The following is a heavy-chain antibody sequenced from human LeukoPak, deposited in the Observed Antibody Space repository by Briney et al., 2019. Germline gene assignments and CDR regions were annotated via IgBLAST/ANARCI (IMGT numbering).Heavy chain of an antibody. CDR2: IYTSGST. D-gene: IGHD5-24*01. CDR3: AGGRRDAYNYSY. Sequence: SETLSLTCTVSGGSISSSSYFWGWIRQPPGKGLEWIGRIYTSGSTIYNPSLNSRVTISVDTSKNQFSLKLSSVTAADTAVYYCAGGRRDAYNYSYWGQGTLVTVSS. V-gene: IGHV4-61*05. J-gene: IGHJ4*02. CDR1: GGSISSSSYF.